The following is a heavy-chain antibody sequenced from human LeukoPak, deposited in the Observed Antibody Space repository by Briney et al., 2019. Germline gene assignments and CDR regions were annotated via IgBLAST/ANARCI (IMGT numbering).Heavy chain of an antibody. CDR2: ISSSSSYI. CDR3: ARDNLFSPYDYGDPLFDFDY. V-gene: IGHV3-21*01. D-gene: IGHD4-17*01. CDR1: GFTFSSYS. J-gene: IGHJ4*02. Sequence: PGGSLRLSCAASGFTFSSYSMNWVRQAPGKGLEWVSSISSSSSYIYYADSVKGRFTISRDNAKNSLYLQMNSLRAEDTAVYYCARDNLFSPYDYGDPLFDFDYWGQGTLVTVSS.